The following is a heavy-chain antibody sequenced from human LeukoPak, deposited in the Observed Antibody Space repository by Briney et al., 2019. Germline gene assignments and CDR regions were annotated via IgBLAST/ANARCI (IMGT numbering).Heavy chain of an antibody. CDR1: GGSFSDYF. V-gene: IGHV4-34*01. D-gene: IGHD3-3*01. CDR3: ARDVAFWSGYYHWFDP. Sequence: SETLSLTCAVYGGSFSDYFWSWIRQPPGKGLEWIGEISHSGSTTYNPSLRSRVTISGDTSKKQFSLKLSSVTAADTAVYYCARDVAFWSGYYHWFDPWGQGTLVTVSS. CDR2: ISHSGST. J-gene: IGHJ5*02.